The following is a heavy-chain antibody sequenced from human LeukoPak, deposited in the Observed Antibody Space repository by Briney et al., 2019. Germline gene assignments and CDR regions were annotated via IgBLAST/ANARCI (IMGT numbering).Heavy chain of an antibody. CDR1: GFTFSSYW. V-gene: IGHV3-7*01. CDR2: RKQDGSEK. Sequence: PGGSLRLSCAASGFTFSSYWMSWVRQAPGKGLEWVANRKQDGSEKYYVDSVKGRFTISRDNAKNSLYLQMNSLRAQDTAVYYCVRYIVVVPAAMVYFDYWGQGTLVTVSS. D-gene: IGHD2-2*01. J-gene: IGHJ4*02. CDR3: VRYIVVVPAAMVYFDY.